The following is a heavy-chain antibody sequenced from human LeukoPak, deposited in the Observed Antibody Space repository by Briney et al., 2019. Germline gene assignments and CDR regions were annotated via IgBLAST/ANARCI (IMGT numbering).Heavy chain of an antibody. CDR2: ISYDGSNK. CDR3: AKEGGASGWYYYYYGMDV. CDR1: GFTFSSYG. V-gene: IGHV3-30*18. D-gene: IGHD6-19*01. Sequence: GGSLRLSCAASGFTFSSYGMHWARQAPGKGLEWVAVISYDGSNKYYADSVKGRFTISRDNSKNTLYLQMNSLRAEDTAVYYCAKEGGASGWYYYYYGMDVWGQGTTVTVSS. J-gene: IGHJ6*02.